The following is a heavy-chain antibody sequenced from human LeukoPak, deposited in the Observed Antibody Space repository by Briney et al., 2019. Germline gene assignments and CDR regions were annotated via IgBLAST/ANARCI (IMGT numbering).Heavy chain of an antibody. D-gene: IGHD3-22*01. Sequence: PSETLSLTCAVYGGSFSGYYWSWIRQPPGKGLEWIGEINHSGSTNYNPSLKSRVTISVDTSKNQFSLKLSSVTAADTAVYYCARDYYDSSGYYIDAFDIWGQGTMVTVSS. V-gene: IGHV4-34*01. CDR3: ARDYYDSSGYYIDAFDI. J-gene: IGHJ3*02. CDR2: INHSGST. CDR1: GGSFSGYY.